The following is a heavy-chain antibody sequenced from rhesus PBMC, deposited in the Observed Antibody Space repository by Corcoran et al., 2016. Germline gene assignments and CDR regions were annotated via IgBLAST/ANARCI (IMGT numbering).Heavy chain of an antibody. CDR2: GYGSGGGN. J-gene: IGHJ2*01. CDR1: GYSISSGYY. CDR3: ARVGSSWSEWDTVGTEWYFDL. Sequence: QVQLQESGPGLVKPSETLSLTCAVSGYSISSGYYWGWIRQPPGKGLERFGGGYGSGGGNYLNPSLKSRVTLSVDTSKNQFSLKLSSVTAADTAVYYCARVGSSWSEWDTVGTEWYFDLWGPGTPITISS. D-gene: IGHD5-42*01. V-gene: IGHV4S14*01.